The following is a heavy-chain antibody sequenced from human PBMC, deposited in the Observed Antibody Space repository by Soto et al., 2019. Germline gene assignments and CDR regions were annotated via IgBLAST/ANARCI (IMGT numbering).Heavy chain of an antibody. J-gene: IGHJ6*02. CDR3: AKDGSPNYYYYGMGV. V-gene: IGHV3-30*18. D-gene: IGHD5-12*01. CDR2: ISYDGSNK. CDR1: GFTFSSYG. Sequence: GGSLRLSCAAPGFTFSSYGMHWVRQAPGKGLEWVAVISYDGSNKYYADSVKGRFTISRDNSKNTLYLQMNSLRAEDTAVYYCAKDGSPNYYYYGMGVWGQGTTVTVSS.